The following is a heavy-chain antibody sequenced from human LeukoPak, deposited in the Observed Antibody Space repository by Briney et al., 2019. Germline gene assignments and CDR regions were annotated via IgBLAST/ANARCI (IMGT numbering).Heavy chain of an antibody. CDR1: GGSISSHY. J-gene: IGHJ4*02. CDR3: ARDAGVVPYYFDY. CDR2: IYYSGST. Sequence: ASETLSLTCTVSGGSISSHYWSWIRQPPGKGLEWIGYIYYSGSTNYNPSLKSRVTISVDTSKNQFSLKLSSVTAADTAVYYCARDAGVVPYYFDYWGQGTLVTVSS. V-gene: IGHV4-59*11. D-gene: IGHD3-3*01.